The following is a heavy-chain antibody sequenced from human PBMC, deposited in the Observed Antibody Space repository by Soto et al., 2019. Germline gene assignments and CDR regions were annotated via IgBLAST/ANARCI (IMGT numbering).Heavy chain of an antibody. CDR1: GGSISRGGSS. CDR2: IYHSGST. Sequence: QLQLQESGSGLVKPSQTLSLTCAVSGGSISRGGSSWSWIRQPPGKGLEWIGYIYHSGSTYYNPSLKSRVTIAVDRSKNQFSLKLSSVTAADTAVYYGARAGDSSGPVALGYWGQGTLVTVSS. CDR3: ARAGDSSGPVALGY. V-gene: IGHV4-30-2*01. J-gene: IGHJ4*02. D-gene: IGHD6-19*01.